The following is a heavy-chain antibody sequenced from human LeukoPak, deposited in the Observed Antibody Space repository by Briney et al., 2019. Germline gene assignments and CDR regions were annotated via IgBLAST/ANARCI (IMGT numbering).Heavy chain of an antibody. CDR3: ARVQGNNLFYYYYYGMDV. CDR1: GGSVSSGSYY. D-gene: IGHD1/OR15-1a*01. CDR2: IYYSGST. Sequence: SETLSLTCTVSGGSVSSGSYYWSWIRQPPGKGLEWIGYIYYSGSTNYNPSLKSRVTISVDTSKNQFSLKLSSVTAADTAVYYCARVQGNNLFYYYYYGMDVWGQGTTVTVSS. J-gene: IGHJ6*02. V-gene: IGHV4-61*01.